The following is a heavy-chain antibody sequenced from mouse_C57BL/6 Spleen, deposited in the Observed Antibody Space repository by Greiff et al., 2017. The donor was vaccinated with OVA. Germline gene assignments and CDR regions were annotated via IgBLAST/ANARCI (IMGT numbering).Heavy chain of an antibody. J-gene: IGHJ3*01. V-gene: IGHV1-15*01. CDR3: TRSYYDYDEFAY. CDR2: IDPETGGT. CDR1: GYTFTDYE. Sequence: QVQLQQSGAELVRPGASVTLSCKASGYTFTDYEMHWVKQTPVHGLEWIGAIDPETGGTAYNQKFKGKAILTADKSSSTAYMELRSLTSEDSAVYYCTRSYYDYDEFAYWGQGTLVTVSA. D-gene: IGHD2-4*01.